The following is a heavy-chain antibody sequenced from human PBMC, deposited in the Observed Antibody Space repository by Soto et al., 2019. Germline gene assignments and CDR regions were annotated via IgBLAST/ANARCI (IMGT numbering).Heavy chain of an antibody. CDR3: HALAPPAGGTPLDF. CDR1: GSTFSVSN. J-gene: IGHJ4*02. D-gene: IGHD2-2*01. V-gene: IGHV3-73*02. Sequence: EVQLVESGGGLVQPGGSLKLSCAASGSTFSVSNVHWVRQVSGKGLEWVGRIRSKTNNYATAYAASVKGRFTISRDDLKNTAYLQMSSLRSEDTAVYYCHALAPPAGGTPLDFWGQGTLVTVSS. CDR2: IRSKTNNYAT.